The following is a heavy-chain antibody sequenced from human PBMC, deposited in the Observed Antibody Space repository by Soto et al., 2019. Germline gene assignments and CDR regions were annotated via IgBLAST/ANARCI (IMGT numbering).Heavy chain of an antibody. Sequence: SETLSLTCTVSGGSISSSSYYWGWIRQPPGKGLEWIGSIYYSGSTYYNPSLKSRVTISVDTSKNQFSLKLSSVTAADTAVYYCARPIAAAGSRVNWFDPWGQGTLVTV. CDR1: GGSISSSSYY. V-gene: IGHV4-39*01. CDR2: IYYSGST. J-gene: IGHJ5*02. D-gene: IGHD6-13*01. CDR3: ARPIAAAGSRVNWFDP.